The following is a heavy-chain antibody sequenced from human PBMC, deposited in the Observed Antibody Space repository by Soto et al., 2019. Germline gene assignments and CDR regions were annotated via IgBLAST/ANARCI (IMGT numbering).Heavy chain of an antibody. CDR1: GFTFSSYA. CDR2: ISGSGIST. J-gene: IGHJ4*02. V-gene: IGHV3-23*01. D-gene: IGHD4-17*01. CDR3: AKMIHALTTVTTLEY. Sequence: EVHLLESGGGLVQPGGSLRLSCAASGFTFSSYAMSWVRQAPGKGLEWVSSISGSGISTYYAASVEGRVTVSRDNSENTLYLQMTFLRAEDTAIYYCAKMIHALTTVTTLEYWGQGTLVTVSS.